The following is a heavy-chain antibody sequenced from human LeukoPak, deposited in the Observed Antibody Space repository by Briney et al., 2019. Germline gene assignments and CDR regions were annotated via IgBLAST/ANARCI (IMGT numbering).Heavy chain of an antibody. Sequence: SETLSLTCTVSGGSISSYYWNWIRQPAGKGLEWIGRIYTSGSTNYNPSLKSRVSMSVDTSKNQFSLKLSSVTAADTALYYCARRSVVTAINFDTFDIWGQGTMVTVSS. CDR3: ARRSVVTAINFDTFDI. V-gene: IGHV4-4*07. J-gene: IGHJ3*02. D-gene: IGHD2-21*02. CDR1: GGSISSYY. CDR2: IYTSGST.